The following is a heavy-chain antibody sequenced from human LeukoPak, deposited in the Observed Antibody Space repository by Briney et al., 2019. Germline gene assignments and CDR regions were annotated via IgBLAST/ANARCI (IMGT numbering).Heavy chain of an antibody. D-gene: IGHD1-26*01. CDR2: ISSRSGSTI. CDR3: ARGGEATGDY. J-gene: IGHJ4*02. CDR1: GFTFSTYE. Sequence: GGSLRLSCAASGFTFSTYEMNWVRQAPGKGLEWVSYISSRSGSTIYYADSVKGRFTISRDNAKNSLYLQMNSLRAEDTAVYYCARGGEATGDYWGQGTLVIVSS. V-gene: IGHV3-48*03.